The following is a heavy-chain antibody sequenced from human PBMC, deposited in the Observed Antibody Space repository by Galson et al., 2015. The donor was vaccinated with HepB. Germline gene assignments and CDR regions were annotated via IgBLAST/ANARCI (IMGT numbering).Heavy chain of an antibody. Sequence: SLRLSCAVSGFTFSLYWMHWVRQAPGKGLVWVSRVSSDGSTTSYADSVKGRFTMSRDNAKNTLYLQMNSLRAEDTAVYYCARDYNGGSPDAFDIWGQGTMVTVSS. V-gene: IGHV3-74*01. CDR3: ARDYNGGSPDAFDI. D-gene: IGHD1-1*01. CDR2: VSSDGSTT. J-gene: IGHJ3*02. CDR1: GFTFSLYW.